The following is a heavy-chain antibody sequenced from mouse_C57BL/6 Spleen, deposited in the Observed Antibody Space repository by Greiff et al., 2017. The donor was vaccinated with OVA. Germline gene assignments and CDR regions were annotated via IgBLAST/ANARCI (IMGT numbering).Heavy chain of an antibody. V-gene: IGHV1-74*01. J-gene: IGHJ4*01. Sequence: QVQLQQSGAELVKPGASVKVSCKASGYTFTSSWMHWVKQRPGQGLEWMGRIHPSDSDTNYNQKLKGKATLTVDKSSSTAYMQLSSLTSEDSAVYYGAMGYYGSSYVDYWGQGTSVTVSS. CDR3: AMGYYGSSYVDY. D-gene: IGHD1-1*01. CDR2: IHPSDSDT. CDR1: GYTFTSSW.